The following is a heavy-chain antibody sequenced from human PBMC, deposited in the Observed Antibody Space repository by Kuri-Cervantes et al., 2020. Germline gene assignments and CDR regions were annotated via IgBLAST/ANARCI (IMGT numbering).Heavy chain of an antibody. D-gene: IGHD3-22*01. Sequence: KVSCKGSGYNFTSYWIGWVRQMPGKGLEWMGIIYPGDSDTRYSPSFQGQVTISADKSISTAYLQWSSLKASDTAMYYCARGNFYDSSGYPIYYYYMDVWGKGTTVTVSS. CDR1: GYNFTSYW. CDR3: ARGNFYDSSGYPIYYYYMDV. CDR2: IYPGDSDT. V-gene: IGHV5-51*01. J-gene: IGHJ6*03.